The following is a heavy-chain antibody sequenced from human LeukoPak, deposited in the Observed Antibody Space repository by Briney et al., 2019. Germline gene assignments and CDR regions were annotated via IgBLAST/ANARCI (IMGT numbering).Heavy chain of an antibody. CDR2: INHSGNT. J-gene: IGHJ4*02. V-gene: IGHV4-34*01. CDR1: GGSFSGYY. CDR3: ASLRERSYYARGFDY. Sequence: SETLSLTCAVYGGSFSGYYWSWIRELPGKGLEWFGEINHSGNTHNNPSLKSRVTISVDTSKHQFSLKLSSVTAADTAVYYCASLRERSYYARGFDYWGQGTLVTVSS. D-gene: IGHD1-26*01.